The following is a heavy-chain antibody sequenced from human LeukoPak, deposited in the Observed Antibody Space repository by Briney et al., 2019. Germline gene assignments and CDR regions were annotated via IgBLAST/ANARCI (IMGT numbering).Heavy chain of an antibody. V-gene: IGHV3-21*01. Sequence: GGSLRLSCAASGFTFSSYSMNWVRQAPGKGLEWVSSKGSNTDYIYYADSVKGRFTISRDNAKNSLYLQMNSLRAEDTAVYYCARVGQVAVAGTIFDCFDPWGQGTLVTVSS. CDR3: ARVGQVAVAGTIFDCFDP. J-gene: IGHJ5*02. D-gene: IGHD6-19*01. CDR1: GFTFSSYS. CDR2: KGSNTDYI.